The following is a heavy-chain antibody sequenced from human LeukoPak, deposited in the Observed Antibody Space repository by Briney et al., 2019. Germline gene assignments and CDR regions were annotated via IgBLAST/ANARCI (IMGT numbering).Heavy chain of an antibody. V-gene: IGHV4-59*08. J-gene: IGHJ4*02. CDR1: GGFISSYY. Sequence: PSETLSLTCTVSGGFISSYYWSWIRKPPGKGLEWIGYIYYSWSTNYNPSLKSRVTISVDTSKNQFSLKLSSVTAADTAVYYCARGLVDTAMVTFFDYWGQGTLVTVSS. CDR3: ARGLVDTAMVTFFDY. CDR2: IYYSWST. D-gene: IGHD5-18*01.